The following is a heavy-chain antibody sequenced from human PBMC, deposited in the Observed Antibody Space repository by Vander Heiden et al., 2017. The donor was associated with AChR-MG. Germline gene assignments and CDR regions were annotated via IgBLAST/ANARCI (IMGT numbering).Heavy chain of an antibody. Sequence: EVQLVESGGGLVQPGRSLRLSCAASGFTFDDYAMHWVRQAPGKGLEWVSGISWNSGSIGYADSVKGRFTISRDNAKNSLYLQMNSLRAEDTALYYCAKEGGYCSSTSCKDYYYYGMDVWGQGTTVTVSS. CDR1: GFTFDDYA. J-gene: IGHJ6*02. D-gene: IGHD2-2*01. V-gene: IGHV3-9*01. CDR3: AKEGGYCSSTSCKDYYYYGMDV. CDR2: ISWNSGSI.